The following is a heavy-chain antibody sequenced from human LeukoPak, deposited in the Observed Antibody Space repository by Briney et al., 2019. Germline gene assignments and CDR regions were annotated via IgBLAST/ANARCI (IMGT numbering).Heavy chain of an antibody. D-gene: IGHD3-9*01. CDR3: ARGGNGSFDGLSNYYFDY. Sequence: SETLSLTCTVSGGSVSSGSYYGSWIRQHPGEGLEWIGYVYYSGRTNYNPSRKTRVTISVNTSKNPFSLKLSSVTAADTAVYYCARGGNGSFDGLSNYYFDYWGQGTPVTVSS. J-gene: IGHJ4*02. CDR1: GGSVSSGSYY. V-gene: IGHV4-61*01. CDR2: VYYSGRT.